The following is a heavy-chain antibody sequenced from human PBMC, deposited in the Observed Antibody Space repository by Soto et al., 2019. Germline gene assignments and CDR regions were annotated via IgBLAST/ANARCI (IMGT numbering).Heavy chain of an antibody. D-gene: IGHD3-3*01. J-gene: IGHJ4*02. CDR3: ARSFGVVIMSYYFDY. Sequence: ASVKVSCKASGYTFTSYAMHWVRQAPGQRLEWMGWINAGNGNTKYSQKFQGRVTITRDTSASTAYMELSSLRSEDTAVYYCARSFGVVIMSYYFDYWGQGTLVTVSS. V-gene: IGHV1-3*01. CDR1: GYTFTSYA. CDR2: INAGNGNT.